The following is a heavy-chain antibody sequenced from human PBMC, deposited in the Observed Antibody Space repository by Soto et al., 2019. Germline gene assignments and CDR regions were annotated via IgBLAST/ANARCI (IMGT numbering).Heavy chain of an antibody. Sequence: GGSLRLSCAASGFTFSSYAMSWVRPAPGKGLEWVSAISGSGGSTYYADSVKGRFTISRDNSKNTLYLQMNSLRAEDTAVYYCAKYYYDSSGYYDYWGQGTLVTVSS. CDR3: AKYYYDSSGYYDY. V-gene: IGHV3-23*01. D-gene: IGHD3-22*01. J-gene: IGHJ4*02. CDR1: GFTFSSYA. CDR2: ISGSGGST.